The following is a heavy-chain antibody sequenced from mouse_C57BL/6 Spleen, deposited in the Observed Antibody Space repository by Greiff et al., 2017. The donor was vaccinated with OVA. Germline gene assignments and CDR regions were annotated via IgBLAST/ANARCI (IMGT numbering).Heavy chain of an antibody. CDR3: ARERDYGSSYSWGD. V-gene: IGHV1-64*01. CDR1: GYTFTSYW. J-gene: IGHJ2*01. Sequence: VQLQQPGAELVKPGASVKLSCKASGYTFTSYWMHWVKQRPGQGLEWIGMIHPNSGSTNYNEKFKSKATLTVDKSSSTAYMQLSSLTSEDSAVYYCARERDYGSSYSWGDWGQGNTLTVSA. CDR2: IHPNSGST. D-gene: IGHD1-1*01.